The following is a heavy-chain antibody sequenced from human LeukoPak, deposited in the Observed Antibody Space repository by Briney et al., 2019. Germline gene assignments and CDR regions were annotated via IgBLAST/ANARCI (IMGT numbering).Heavy chain of an antibody. CDR1: GGSISSYY. CDR2: IYYSGST. D-gene: IGHD1-14*01. Sequence: SETLSLTCTVSGGSISSYYWSWIRQPPGKGLEWIGYIYYSGSTNYNPSLKSRVTISVDTSKNQFSLKLSSVTAADTAVYYCARRNKTLFDYWGQGTLVTVSS. CDR3: ARRNKTLFDY. V-gene: IGHV4-59*01. J-gene: IGHJ4*02.